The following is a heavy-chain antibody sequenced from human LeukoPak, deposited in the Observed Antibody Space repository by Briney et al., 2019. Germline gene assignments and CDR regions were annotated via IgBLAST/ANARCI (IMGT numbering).Heavy chain of an antibody. CDR2: IYYSVST. V-gene: IGHV4-59*01. Sequence: SETLSLTCTVSGGSISSYYWSWIRQPPGKGLEWIGYIYYSVSTNYNPSLKSRVTISVDTSKNQFSLKLSSVTAADTAVYYCARGLPQYYYYGMDVWGQGTTVTVSS. CDR1: GGSISSYY. CDR3: ARGLPQYYYYGMDV. D-gene: IGHD5-18*01. J-gene: IGHJ6*02.